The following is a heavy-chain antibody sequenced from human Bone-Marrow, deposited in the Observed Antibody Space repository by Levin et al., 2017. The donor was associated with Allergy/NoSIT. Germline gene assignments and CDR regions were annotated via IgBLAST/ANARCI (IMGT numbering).Heavy chain of an antibody. CDR2: TRYRSKWYN. CDR3: ARGANRAVDY. CDR1: GDSVSSNSAA. Sequence: SETLSLTCAISGDSVSSNSAAWNWIRQSPSRGLEWLGVTRYRSKWYNGYAVSVKSRITINPDTSKNQFSLQLNSMSPEDSAVYFCARGANRAVDYWGQGTLVTVSS. V-gene: IGHV6-1*01. J-gene: IGHJ4*02. D-gene: IGHD2/OR15-2a*01.